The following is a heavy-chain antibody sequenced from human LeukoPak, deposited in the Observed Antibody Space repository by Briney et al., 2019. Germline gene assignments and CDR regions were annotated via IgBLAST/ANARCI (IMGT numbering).Heavy chain of an antibody. CDR2: IYYSGST. CDR3: ARLKPDYDILTGYHRYFDY. J-gene: IGHJ4*02. D-gene: IGHD3-9*01. CDR1: GGSISSYY. V-gene: IGHV4-59*08. Sequence: SETLSLTCTVSGGSISSYYWSWIRQPPGKGLEWIGYIYYSGSTNYIPSLKSRVTISVDTSKNQFSLKLSSVTAADTAVYYCARLKPDYDILTGYHRYFDYWGQGTLVTVSS.